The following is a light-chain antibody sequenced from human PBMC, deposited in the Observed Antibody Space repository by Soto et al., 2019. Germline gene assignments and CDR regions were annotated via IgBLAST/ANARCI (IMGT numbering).Light chain of an antibody. CDR3: RQYTSYSEA. Sequence: DIQMTQSPSTLSGSVGDRVTLTCRASQTISSWLAWYQQKPGTAPKLLIYKASTIKSGVPSRFSGSGSGTEFTLTIIILQPDDVSTYYCRQYTSYSEACGQGTEVEL. CDR2: KAS. V-gene: IGKV1-5*03. CDR1: QTISSW. J-gene: IGKJ1*01.